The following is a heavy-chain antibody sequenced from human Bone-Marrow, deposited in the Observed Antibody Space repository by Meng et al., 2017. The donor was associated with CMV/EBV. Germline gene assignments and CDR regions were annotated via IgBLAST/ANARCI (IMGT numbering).Heavy chain of an antibody. Sequence: GESLKISCAVSGFTVSNDYVAWVRQAPGKGLEWVANIKQDGSEKCYVDSVKGRFTISRDNAKNSLYLQMNSLRAEDTAVYYCARLNSGYSYEFDYWGQGTLVTVSS. J-gene: IGHJ4*02. CDR1: GFTVSNDY. D-gene: IGHD5-18*01. V-gene: IGHV3-7*01. CDR2: IKQDGSEK. CDR3: ARLNSGYSYEFDY.